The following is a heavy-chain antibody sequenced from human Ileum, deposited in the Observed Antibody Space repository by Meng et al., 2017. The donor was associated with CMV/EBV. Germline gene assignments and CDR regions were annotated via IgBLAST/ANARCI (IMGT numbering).Heavy chain of an antibody. D-gene: IGHD3-22*01. CDR1: GFVVNSNY. J-gene: IGHJ4*02. CDR3: ARGGGYYPIDY. Sequence: GESLKISCAASGFVVNSNYMNWVRQAPGKGLEWVSVMYSDGATYYADSVRGRFTISRDNSKNTLYLQMNSLRAGDTALYYCARGGGYYPIDYWGQGKLVNGAS. CDR2: MYSDGAT. V-gene: IGHV3-66*02.